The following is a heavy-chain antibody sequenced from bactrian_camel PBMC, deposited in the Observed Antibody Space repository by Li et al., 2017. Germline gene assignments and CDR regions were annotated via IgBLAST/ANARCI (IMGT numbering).Heavy chain of an antibody. J-gene: IGHJ4*01. D-gene: IGHD1*01. CDR3: AAGKSRYIRDWRATSIYDY. CDR2: ILTDTDNT. V-gene: IGHV3S63*01. CDR1: GYTYIR. Sequence: HVQLVESGGGSAQAGGSLRLSCTASGYTYIRAWFRQAPGQEREAVARILTDTDNTFYSDSVKGRFTISQDTAKKTVYLQMNNLKPEDTAKYYCAAGKSRYIRDWRATSIYDYWGQGTQVTVS.